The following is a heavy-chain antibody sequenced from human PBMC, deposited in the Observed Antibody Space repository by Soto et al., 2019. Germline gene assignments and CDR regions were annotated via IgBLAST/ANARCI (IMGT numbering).Heavy chain of an antibody. CDR1: GCSISSYY. CDR2: ISYSGST. Sequence: TSETLSLTCTVSGCSISSYYWSWIRQPPGKGLEWIGYISYSGSTNYNPSLKSRVTISFDASKNEISLQVRSATAADAAVYYCARDLKEYCSDGKCNWFDPWGQGTLVTVSS. J-gene: IGHJ5*02. D-gene: IGHD2-15*01. V-gene: IGHV4-59*01. CDR3: ARDLKEYCSDGKCNWFDP.